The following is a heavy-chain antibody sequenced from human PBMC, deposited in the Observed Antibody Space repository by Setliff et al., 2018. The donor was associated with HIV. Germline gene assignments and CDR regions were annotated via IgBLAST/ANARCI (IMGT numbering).Heavy chain of an antibody. Sequence: PSETLSLTCAVYGGSFSGHYWSWIRQPPGKGLEWIGYISSGSTNYNPSLKSRVTISVDTSKNQFSLKLSSVTAADTAVYYCARLKLSGVIDYWGQGTLVTVSS. V-gene: IGHV4-4*08. J-gene: IGHJ4*02. CDR2: ISSGST. D-gene: IGHD2-8*01. CDR1: GGSFSGHY. CDR3: ARLKLSGVIDY.